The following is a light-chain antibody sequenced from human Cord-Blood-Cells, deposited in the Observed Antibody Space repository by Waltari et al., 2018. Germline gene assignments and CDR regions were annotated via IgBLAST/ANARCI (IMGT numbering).Light chain of an antibody. CDR1: QDISNY. CDR2: DAS. V-gene: IGKV1-33*01. Sequence: DIQMTQSPSSLSASVGDRVTITCQASQDISNYLNWYQQKPGKAPKLLNYDASNLETGVPSRFSGSGSGTAFTFTISSLQPEDIATYYCQQYDNLPLTFGGGTKVEIK. CDR3: QQYDNLPLT. J-gene: IGKJ4*01.